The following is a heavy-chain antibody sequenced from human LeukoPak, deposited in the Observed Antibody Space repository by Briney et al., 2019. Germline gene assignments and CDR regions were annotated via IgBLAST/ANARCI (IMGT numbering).Heavy chain of an antibody. D-gene: IGHD3-16*01. V-gene: IGHV5-51*01. CDR1: GYSFTSYW. J-gene: IGHJ4*02. CDR2: IYPGDSDT. CDR3: ATSTYVWGTRLDY. Sequence: GESLKISCKGSGYSFTSYWIGWVRQMPGKGLEWMGIIYPGDSDTRYSPSFQGQVTISADKSISTAYLQWSSLKASDTAMYYCATSTYVWGTRLDYWGQGTLVTVSS.